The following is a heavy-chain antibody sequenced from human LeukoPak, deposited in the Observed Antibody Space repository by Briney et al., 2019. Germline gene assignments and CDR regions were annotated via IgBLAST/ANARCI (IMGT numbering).Heavy chain of an antibody. CDR3: ARPYYYNSRIDP. CDR2: MYYSGST. Sequence: SETLSLTCTVSGGSISSGDYYWSWIRQPPGKGLEWIGYMYYSGSTYYNPSLKSRATISVDTSKNQFSLKLSSVTAADTAVYYCARPYYYNSRIDPWGQGTLVTVSS. V-gene: IGHV4-30-4*01. J-gene: IGHJ5*02. D-gene: IGHD3-22*01. CDR1: GGSISSGDYY.